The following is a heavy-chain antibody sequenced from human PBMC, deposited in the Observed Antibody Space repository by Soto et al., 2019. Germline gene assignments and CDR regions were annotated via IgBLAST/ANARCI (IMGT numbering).Heavy chain of an antibody. CDR2: INPSGGGT. D-gene: IGHD3-3*02. Sequence: QVQLVQAGTEVKKPGASVKVSCKASGYTFLGFYIHWVRQAPGQGLEWMGFINPSGGGTTYAQQFQGRLTMTRDTSTSTVYMELISLRSEDTAIYYCARDKPFSAGYWGQGTLVT. V-gene: IGHV1-46*01. CDR3: ARDKPFSAGY. J-gene: IGHJ4*02. CDR1: GYTFLGFY.